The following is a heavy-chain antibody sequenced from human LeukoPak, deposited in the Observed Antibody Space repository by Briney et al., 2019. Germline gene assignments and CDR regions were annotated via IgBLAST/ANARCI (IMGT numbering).Heavy chain of an antibody. CDR1: GGTFSSYA. CDR3: ARLNKEWELLSAFDI. V-gene: IGHV1-69*13. Sequence: SVKVSCKASGGTFSSYAISWVRQAPGQGLEWMGGTIPIFGTANYAQKFQGRVTITADESTSTAYMELSSLRSEDTAMYYCARLNKEWELLSAFDIWGQGTMVTVSS. D-gene: IGHD1-26*01. CDR2: TIPIFGTA. J-gene: IGHJ3*02.